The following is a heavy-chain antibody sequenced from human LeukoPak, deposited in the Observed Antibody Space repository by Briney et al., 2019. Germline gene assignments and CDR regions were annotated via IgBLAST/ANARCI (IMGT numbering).Heavy chain of an antibody. D-gene: IGHD1-26*01. CDR2: FDPEDGET. V-gene: IGHV1-24*01. Sequence: GASVKVSCKVSGYTLTELSMHWVRQAPGKGLEWMGGFDPEDGETIYAQKFQGRVTMTEDTSTDTAYMELSSLRSEDTAVYYCATNLGSYGWFDPWGQGTLVTVFS. CDR1: GYTLTELS. CDR3: ATNLGSYGWFDP. J-gene: IGHJ5*02.